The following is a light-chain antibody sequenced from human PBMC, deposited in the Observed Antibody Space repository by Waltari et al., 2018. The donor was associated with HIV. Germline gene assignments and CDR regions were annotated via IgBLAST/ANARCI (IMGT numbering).Light chain of an antibody. CDR3: PPTPTFPLG. CDR1: RSINTG. V-gene: IGKV1-12*01. CDR2: DAS. J-gene: IGKJ4*02. Sequence: IQRTKSPHSRSASIGDRVTIICRARRSINTGLAWYQQEPHLAPHLLIFDASVLQNVIPSMFSDSGSGTLFTLTLANLQPEDSATYDCPPTPTFPLGFGGGTRVEI.